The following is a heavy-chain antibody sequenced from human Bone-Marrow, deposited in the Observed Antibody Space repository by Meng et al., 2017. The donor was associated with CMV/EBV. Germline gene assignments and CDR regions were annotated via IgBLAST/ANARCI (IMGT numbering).Heavy chain of an antibody. CDR2: IYYSGST. Sequence: SETLSLTCTVSGGSISSYYWSWIRQPPGKGLEWIGYIYYSGSTNYNPSLKSRVTISVDTSKNQFSLKLSSVTAADTAVYYCARCSPFALGTGDWFAPWGQGPLVTGSS. CDR3: ARCSPFALGTGDWFAP. D-gene: IGHD7-27*01. J-gene: IGHJ5*02. CDR1: GGSISSYY. V-gene: IGHV4-59*01.